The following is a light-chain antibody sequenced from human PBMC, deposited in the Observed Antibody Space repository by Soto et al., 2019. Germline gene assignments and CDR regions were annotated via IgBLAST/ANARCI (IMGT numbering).Light chain of an antibody. Sequence: DMPMTQSPSTLSASVGDRVTITCRANQTINDWLAWYQQKPGKAPKLLIYGAYNLQTGVPSRFSGSGSGTEFTLTISSLQPDDFATYYCQRYNYYFGGGTKVHFK. V-gene: IGKV1-5*03. CDR1: QTINDW. CDR3: QRYNYY. J-gene: IGKJ4*01. CDR2: GAY.